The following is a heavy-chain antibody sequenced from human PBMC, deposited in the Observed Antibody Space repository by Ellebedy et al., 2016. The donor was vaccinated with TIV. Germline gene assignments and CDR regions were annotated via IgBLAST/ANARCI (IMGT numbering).Heavy chain of an antibody. CDR1: GYNFNRHW. V-gene: IGHV5-51*01. J-gene: IGHJ4*02. Sequence: GESLKISCKASGYNFNRHWIAWVRQMPGKGLEWMGIIYPDDSDDRYSPSFQGQVTISSDKSITTAYLQWSSLKASDTAIYYCARLRDALAGELDYWGQGTLITVSS. CDR2: IYPDDSDD. CDR3: ARLRDALAGELDY. D-gene: IGHD6-19*01.